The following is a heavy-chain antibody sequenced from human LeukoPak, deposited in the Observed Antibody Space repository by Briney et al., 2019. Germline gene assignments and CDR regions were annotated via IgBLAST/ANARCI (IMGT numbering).Heavy chain of an antibody. Sequence: GGSLRLSCAASGFNFANHAMSWVRQTPGKGLEWVSAISGGGDITYYADSVTGRFTISRDNSKDTLFLQMHSLRPGDTAVYFCVRDRNYFEALQRSYWGQGTLVTVSS. CDR2: ISGGGDIT. CDR3: VRDRNYFEALQRSY. CDR1: GFNFANHA. J-gene: IGHJ4*02. V-gene: IGHV3-23*01. D-gene: IGHD1-7*01.